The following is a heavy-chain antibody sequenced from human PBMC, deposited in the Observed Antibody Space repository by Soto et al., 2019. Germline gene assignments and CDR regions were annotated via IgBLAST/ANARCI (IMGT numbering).Heavy chain of an antibody. J-gene: IGHJ6*03. Sequence: GGSLRLSCSAPGFALHTYSMNWVRQAPGQGLEWVSSINEDSTYIYYADSLRGRITISRDNAKDSLFLQMNSLRPDDKAVYYCVRDLGRYFRSGYMDLWGDGDTVTVSS. CDR3: VRDLGRYFRSGYMDL. D-gene: IGHD3-9*01. V-gene: IGHV3-21*01. CDR1: GFALHTYS. CDR2: INEDSTYI.